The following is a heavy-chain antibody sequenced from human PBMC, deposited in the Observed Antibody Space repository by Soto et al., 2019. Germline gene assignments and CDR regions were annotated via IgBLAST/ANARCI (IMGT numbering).Heavy chain of an antibody. Sequence: QVQLQESGPGLVKPSETLSLICSVSGGSIRSDYWGWIRQPPGKGLEWIGYIAYNGVTSYNPSLASRLTISLDKSNNHFSLKLTSVTAADTAVYYCARDAYSFNSGAKLGAYDIWGQGRMVTVSS. CDR2: IAYNGVT. V-gene: IGHV4-59*01. CDR3: ARDAYSFNSGAKLGAYDI. J-gene: IGHJ3*02. CDR1: GGSIRSDY. D-gene: IGHD2-21*01.